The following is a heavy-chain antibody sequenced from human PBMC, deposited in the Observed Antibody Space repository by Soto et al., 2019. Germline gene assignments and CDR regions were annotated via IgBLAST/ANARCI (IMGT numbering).Heavy chain of an antibody. CDR2: INAGNGNT. V-gene: IGHV1-3*01. J-gene: IGHJ3*02. D-gene: IGHD2-21*02. CDR3: SRVVSVVLTAPWSFEI. CDR1: GYTFTSYA. Sequence: ASVKVSCKASGYTFTSYAMRWVRQAPGQRLEWMGWINAGNGNTKYSQKFQGRVTITRDTSASTAYMELSSLRSEDTAVYYCSRVVSVVLTAPWSFEIWGQGTMVTVSS.